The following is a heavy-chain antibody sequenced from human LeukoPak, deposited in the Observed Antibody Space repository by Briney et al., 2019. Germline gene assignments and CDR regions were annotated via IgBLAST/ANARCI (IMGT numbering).Heavy chain of an antibody. V-gene: IGHV4-59*01. CDR1: GSSISTYH. D-gene: IGHD3-10*01. Sequence: SETLSLTCTFSGSSISTYHWSWIRQFPGKGLEWIGQSGSSNYNPSLKSRVSISMYTSKNQFSLRLTSVTAADTAVYYCATYRVGGGGVGYWGQGTLVTVSS. J-gene: IGHJ4*02. CDR3: ATYRVGGGGVGY. CDR2: SGSS.